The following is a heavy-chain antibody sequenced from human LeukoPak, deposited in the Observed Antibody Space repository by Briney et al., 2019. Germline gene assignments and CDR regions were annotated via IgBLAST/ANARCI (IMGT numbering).Heavy chain of an antibody. CDR3: AREVAGSWYSSSWLCWFDP. Sequence: GGSLRLSCAASGFTFSSYSMNWVRQAPGKGLEWVSSISSSSSYIYYADSVKGRFTISRDNAKNSLYLQMNSLRAEDTAVYYCAREVAGSWYSSSWLCWFDPWGQGTLVTVSS. D-gene: IGHD6-13*01. V-gene: IGHV3-21*01. CDR2: ISSSSSYI. J-gene: IGHJ5*02. CDR1: GFTFSSYS.